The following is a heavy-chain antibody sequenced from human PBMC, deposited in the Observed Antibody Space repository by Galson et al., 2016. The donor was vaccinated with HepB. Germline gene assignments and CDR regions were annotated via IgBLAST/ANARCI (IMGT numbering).Heavy chain of an antibody. Sequence: LSLTCAVSGGSITSGGFSWNWIRQTPEKGLEWIAYIFNSRTTYYNPSLRSRVTISLDRSTNHFSLRLSSVTAADTALYYCARAPRGYYDSNGYLGYFDYWGRGIMVIVSS. J-gene: IGHJ4*02. CDR2: IFNSRTT. CDR3: ARAPRGYYDSNGYLGYFDY. CDR1: GGSITSGGFS. V-gene: IGHV4-30-2*01. D-gene: IGHD3-22*01.